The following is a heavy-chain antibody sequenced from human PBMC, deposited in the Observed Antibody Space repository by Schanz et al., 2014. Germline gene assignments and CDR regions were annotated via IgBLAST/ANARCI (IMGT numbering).Heavy chain of an antibody. J-gene: IGHJ3*02. Sequence: EVQLVESGGGLAKPGGSLRLSCAASGFTFSGYTMNWVRQAPGKGLEWVSSISTGSSYVDYADSVKGRFTISRDNAKNSLYLQMNSLRAEDTAVYYCARDGAGRAPDAFDIWGQGTMVTVSS. V-gene: IGHV3-21*01. CDR1: GFTFSGYT. CDR2: ISTGSSYV. D-gene: IGHD1-26*01. CDR3: ARDGAGRAPDAFDI.